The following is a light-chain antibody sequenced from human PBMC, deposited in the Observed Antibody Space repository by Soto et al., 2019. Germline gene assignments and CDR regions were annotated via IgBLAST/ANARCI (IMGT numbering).Light chain of an antibody. J-gene: IGLJ3*02. CDR1: SSDVAGYRY. V-gene: IGLV2-11*01. CDR3: GAWDDSLSGSWE. CDR2: DVT. Sequence: QSVLTQPRSVSGSPGQSVTISCTGTSSDVAGYRYVSWYQQHPGKAPKVIIYDVTQRPSGVPDRFSGSKSGNAASLTISGLQAEGEADYYCGAWDDSLSGSWEFGGGTKLTVL.